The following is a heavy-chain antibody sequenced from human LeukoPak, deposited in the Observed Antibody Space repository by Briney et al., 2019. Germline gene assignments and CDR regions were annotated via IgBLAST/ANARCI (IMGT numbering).Heavy chain of an antibody. CDR3: ASLSGFYLD. D-gene: IGHD3-22*01. J-gene: IGHJ4*02. CDR1: GGSISSGGYF. Sequence: PSQTLSLTCTVSGGSISSGGYFWSWIRQHPGKGLEWIGYIYYSGSTYYSPSLKSRVTISVDTSKIQFSLKLNSVTAADTAVYYCASLSGFYLDWGQGTLVTVSS. V-gene: IGHV4-31*03. CDR2: IYYSGST.